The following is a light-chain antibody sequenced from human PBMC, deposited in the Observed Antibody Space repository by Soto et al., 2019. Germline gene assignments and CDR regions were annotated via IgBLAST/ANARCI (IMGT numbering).Light chain of an antibody. CDR3: TSYAGNSNYV. Sequence: QSALTQPPSASGSAGQSVTISCTGPTNDVGGFNYVSWYQQHPGRVPKLIIYEVDKRPSGVPDRFSGSKSGNTASLTVSGLQADDEAAYYRTSYAGNSNYVFGTGTKVTVL. CDR1: TNDVGGFNY. CDR2: EVD. J-gene: IGLJ1*01. V-gene: IGLV2-8*01.